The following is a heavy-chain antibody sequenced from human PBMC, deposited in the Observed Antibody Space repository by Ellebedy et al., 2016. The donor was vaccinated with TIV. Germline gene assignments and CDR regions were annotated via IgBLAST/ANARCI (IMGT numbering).Heavy chain of an antibody. CDR3: AREYGSASYTKAFDF. Sequence: GESLKISXAASGFDFGRYGMHWVRQAPGKGLEWVAVTSYAGSHNFYADSVKGRFSISRDNSKSTVYLQIDSLRVEDTAVYYCAREYGSASYTKAFDFWGQGTVVTVSS. CDR1: GFDFGRYG. J-gene: IGHJ3*01. CDR2: TSYAGSHN. V-gene: IGHV3-30*12. D-gene: IGHD6-19*01.